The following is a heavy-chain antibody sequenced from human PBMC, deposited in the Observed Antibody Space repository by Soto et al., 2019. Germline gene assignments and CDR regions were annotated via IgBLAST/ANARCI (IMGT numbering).Heavy chain of an antibody. J-gene: IGHJ4*02. CDR1: GYTFTGYY. Sequence: ASVKVSCKASGYTFTGYYMHWVRQAPGQGLEWMGWINPNSGGTNYAQKFQGWVTMTRDTSISTAYMELSRLRSDDTAVYYCARVSSPYYYDSSGYEFFDYWGQGTLVTVSS. CDR2: INPNSGGT. V-gene: IGHV1-2*04. CDR3: ARVSSPYYYDSSGYEFFDY. D-gene: IGHD3-22*01.